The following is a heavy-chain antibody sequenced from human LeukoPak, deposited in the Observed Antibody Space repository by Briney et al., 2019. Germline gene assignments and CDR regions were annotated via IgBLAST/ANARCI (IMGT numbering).Heavy chain of an antibody. J-gene: IGHJ5*02. CDR1: GGTFSSYA. CDR3: ARDRTVVRGVIITKNWFDP. CDR2: IIPIFGTA. D-gene: IGHD3-10*01. Sequence: SVKVSCKASGGTFSSYAISWVRQAPGQGLEWMGGIIPIFGTANYPQKFQGRVTITADESTSTAYMELSSLRSDDTAVYYCARDRTVVRGVIITKNWFDPWGQGTLVTVSS. V-gene: IGHV1-69*13.